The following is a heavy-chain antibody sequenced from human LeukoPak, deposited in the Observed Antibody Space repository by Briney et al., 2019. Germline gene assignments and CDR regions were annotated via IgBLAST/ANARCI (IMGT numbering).Heavy chain of an antibody. CDR2: IYYSGST. V-gene: IGHV4-39*07. J-gene: IGHJ4*02. D-gene: IGHD3-22*01. CDR3: ARCSGSSGYYYGY. CDR1: GGSISSSSYY. Sequence: SETLSLTCTVSGGSISSSSYYWGWIRQPPGKGLEWIGSIYYSGSTYYNPSLKSRVTISVDTSKNQFSLKLSSVTAADTAVYYCARCSGSSGYYYGYWGQGTLVTVSS.